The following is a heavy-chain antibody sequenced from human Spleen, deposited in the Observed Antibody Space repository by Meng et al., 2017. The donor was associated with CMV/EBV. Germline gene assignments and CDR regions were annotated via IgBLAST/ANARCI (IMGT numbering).Heavy chain of an antibody. D-gene: IGHD1-1*01. CDR3: VANWNLWDY. Sequence: GESLKISCKGSGYTFTNYWIGWVRQMPGKGLEWMGIIYPGDSDTRYSPSFQGQVTISADSSISTAYLQWSSLKASDTAMYYCVANWNLWDYWGQGTLVTVSS. V-gene: IGHV5-51*01. J-gene: IGHJ4*02. CDR2: IYPGDSDT. CDR1: GYTFTNYW.